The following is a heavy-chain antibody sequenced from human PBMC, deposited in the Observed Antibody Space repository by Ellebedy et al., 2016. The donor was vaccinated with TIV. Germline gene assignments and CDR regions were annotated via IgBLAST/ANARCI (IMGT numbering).Heavy chain of an antibody. Sequence: SETLSLTCTVSGGSISSYYWSWIRQPPGKGLEWIGYIYYSGSTNYNPSLKSRVTISVDTSKNQFSLKLSSVTAADTAVYYCARMGGFGELVYWGQGTLVIVSS. CDR2: IYYSGST. J-gene: IGHJ4*02. CDR3: ARMGGFGELVY. D-gene: IGHD3-10*01. V-gene: IGHV4-59*01. CDR1: GGSISSYY.